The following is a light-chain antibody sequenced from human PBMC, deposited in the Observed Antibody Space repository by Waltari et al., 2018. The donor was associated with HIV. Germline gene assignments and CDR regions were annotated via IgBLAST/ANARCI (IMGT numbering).Light chain of an antibody. CDR2: SNS. J-gene: IGLJ2*01. CDR3: ASWDDTLGVV. Sequence: QSVLTQPPSASGTPGQRVTISCSGSPSNIGNTSVTWYQHFPGAAPKLLLYSNSQRPLGVPDRFSGSKSGSSASLAISGPQADDEAHYYCASWDDTLGVVFGGGTTLTVL. V-gene: IGLV1-44*01. CDR1: PSNIGNTS.